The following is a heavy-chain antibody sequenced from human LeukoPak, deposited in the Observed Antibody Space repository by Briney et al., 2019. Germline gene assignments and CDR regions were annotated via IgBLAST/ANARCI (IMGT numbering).Heavy chain of an antibody. Sequence: GGSLRLSCAASGFTFSSYAMSWVRQAPGKGLEWVSAISGSGGSTYYADSVKGQFTISRDNSKNTLYLQMNSLRAEDTAIYYCAKRLTIVATTTPFDYWGQGTLVTVSS. CDR3: AKRLTIVATTTPFDY. D-gene: IGHD5-12*01. CDR1: GFTFSSYA. V-gene: IGHV3-23*01. CDR2: ISGSGGST. J-gene: IGHJ4*02.